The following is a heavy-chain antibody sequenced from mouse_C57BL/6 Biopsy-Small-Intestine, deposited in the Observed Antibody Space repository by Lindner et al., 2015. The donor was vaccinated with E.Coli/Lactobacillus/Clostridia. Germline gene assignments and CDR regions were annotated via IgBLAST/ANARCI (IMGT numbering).Heavy chain of an antibody. CDR1: GFGFTDYY. D-gene: IGHD2-3*01. V-gene: IGHV1S29*02. CDR3: ARDGYPGGPPVAGDDALDL. Sequence: SVKVSCKASGFGFTDYYTHWVRQAPGQGLEWMGWITPNSGDTHYAQKFQGRVTMTRDTSTGTAYMELSTLTSDDTAVYYCARDGYPGGPPVAGDDALDLWGQGTMVTVSS. J-gene: IGHJ3*01. CDR2: ITPNSGDT.